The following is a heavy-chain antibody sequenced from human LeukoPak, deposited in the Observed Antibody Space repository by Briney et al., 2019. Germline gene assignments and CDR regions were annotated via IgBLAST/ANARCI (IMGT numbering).Heavy chain of an antibody. Sequence: PSETLSLTCTVSGGSISSYYWSWIRQPAGKGLEWIGRIYTSGSTNYNPSPKSRVTISVDKSKNQFSLKLSSVTAADTAVYYCARSTIFGVVPPDYWGQGTLVTVSS. CDR3: ARSTIFGVVPPDY. V-gene: IGHV4-4*07. D-gene: IGHD3-3*01. CDR2: IYTSGST. J-gene: IGHJ4*02. CDR1: GGSISSYY.